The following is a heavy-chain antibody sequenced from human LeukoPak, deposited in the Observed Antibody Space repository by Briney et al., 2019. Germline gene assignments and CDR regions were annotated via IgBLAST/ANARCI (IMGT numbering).Heavy chain of an antibody. V-gene: IGHV1-2*02. CDR2: INPNSGGT. D-gene: IGHD6-6*01. CDR3: ARVIASIAARRNAFDI. CDR1: GYTFTSYY. J-gene: IGHJ3*02. Sequence: GASVKVSCKASGYTFTSYYMHWVRQAPGQGLEWMGWINPNSGGTNYAQKFQGRVTMTRDTSISTAYMELSRLRSDDTAVYYCARVIASIAARRNAFDIWGQGTMVTVSS.